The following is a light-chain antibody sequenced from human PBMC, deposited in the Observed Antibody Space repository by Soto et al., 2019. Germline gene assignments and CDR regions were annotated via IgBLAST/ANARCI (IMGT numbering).Light chain of an antibody. Sequence: QSVLTQPASASGSPGQSITISCTGTSSDVGDYNSVSWYQQHPGKAPKLMIYEVSNRPSGVSNRFSWSKSGNTASLTISGLQAEDAADYYCSSYTSSSTYVCGTGTKVTVL. CDR3: SSYTSSSTYV. CDR1: SSDVGDYNS. CDR2: EVS. J-gene: IGLJ1*01. V-gene: IGLV2-14*01.